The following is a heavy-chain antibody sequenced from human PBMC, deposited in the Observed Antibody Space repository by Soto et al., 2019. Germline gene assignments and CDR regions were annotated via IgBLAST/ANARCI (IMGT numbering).Heavy chain of an antibody. V-gene: IGHV1-69*13. CDR1: GGTFSSYA. Sequence: EASVKVSCKASGGTFSSYAISWVRQAPGQGLEWMGGIIPIFGTANYAQKFQGRVTITADESTSTAYMELSSLRSEDTAVYYCARVRTAAGTWFWDAFDIWGQGTMVTVSS. D-gene: IGHD6-13*01. CDR3: ARVRTAAGTWFWDAFDI. J-gene: IGHJ3*02. CDR2: IIPIFGTA.